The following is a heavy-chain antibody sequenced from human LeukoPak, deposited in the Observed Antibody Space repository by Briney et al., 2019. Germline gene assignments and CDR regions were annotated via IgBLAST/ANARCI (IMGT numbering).Heavy chain of an antibody. D-gene: IGHD6-19*01. CDR1: GFTFSSYW. Sequence: GGSLRLSCAASGFTFSSYWMHWVRQAPGKGLVWVSRINSDGSSTSYADSVKGRFTISRDNAKNTLYLQMNSLRAEDTAVYYCASWYSSGWYSSDYWGQGTLVTVSS. CDR2: INSDGSST. V-gene: IGHV3-74*01. J-gene: IGHJ4*02. CDR3: ASWYSSGWYSSDY.